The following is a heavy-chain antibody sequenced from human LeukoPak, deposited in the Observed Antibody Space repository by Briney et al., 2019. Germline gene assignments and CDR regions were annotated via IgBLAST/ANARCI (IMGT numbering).Heavy chain of an antibody. CDR2: IQYSGRTQ. V-gene: IGHV3-30*02. CDR1: GFTFSGNG. CDR3: ARDPLDYDFWSGYCSMDV. J-gene: IGHJ6*04. Sequence: GGSLRLSCAASGFTFSGNGMHWVRQAPGKGLEWVAFIQYSGRTQYYAESVEGRFTISRDNAKNSLYLQMNSLRAEDTAVYYCARDPLDYDFWSGYCSMDVWGKGTTVTVSS. D-gene: IGHD3-3*01.